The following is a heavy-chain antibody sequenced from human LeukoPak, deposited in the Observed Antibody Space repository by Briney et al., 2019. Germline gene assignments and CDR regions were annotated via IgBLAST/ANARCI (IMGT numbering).Heavy chain of an antibody. J-gene: IGHJ5*02. CDR1: GYTFTSYG. V-gene: IGHV1-18*01. Sequence: ASVKVSCKASGYTFTSYGISWVRQAPGQGLEWMGWISAYNGNTNYAQKLQGRVTMTTDTSTSTAYMELRSLRSDDTAVYYCAREREPSYYYGSGSYYSPWGQGTLVTVSS. CDR3: AREREPSYYYGSGSYYSP. CDR2: ISAYNGNT. D-gene: IGHD3-10*01.